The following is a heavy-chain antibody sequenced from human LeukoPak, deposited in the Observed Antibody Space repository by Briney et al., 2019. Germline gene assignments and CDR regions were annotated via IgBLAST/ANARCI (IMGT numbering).Heavy chain of an antibody. D-gene: IGHD6-19*01. CDR1: GFTFDDYA. CDR2: ISGSGGST. Sequence: PGGSLRLSCAASGFTFDDYAMHWVRQAPGKGLEWVSGISGSGGSTYYADSVKGRFTISRDNSKNTLHLQMNSLRAEDTAVYFCARRSGVAVAGAFDYWGQGTLVTVSS. CDR3: ARRSGVAVAGAFDY. V-gene: IGHV3-23*01. J-gene: IGHJ4*02.